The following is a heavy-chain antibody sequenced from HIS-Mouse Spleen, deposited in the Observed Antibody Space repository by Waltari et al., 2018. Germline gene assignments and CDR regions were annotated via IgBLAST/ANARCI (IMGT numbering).Heavy chain of an antibody. Sequence: QVQLVQSGAEVKKPGASVKVSCKASGYTFTSYDINWVRQATGQGLEWMGWRTPNRGNTGYARKFQGRVTMTRNTSISTAYMELSSLRSEDTAVYYCARGHDYSNYFDYWGQGTLVTVSS. CDR2: RTPNRGNT. V-gene: IGHV1-8*01. D-gene: IGHD4-4*01. J-gene: IGHJ4*02. CDR1: GYTFTSYD. CDR3: ARGHDYSNYFDY.